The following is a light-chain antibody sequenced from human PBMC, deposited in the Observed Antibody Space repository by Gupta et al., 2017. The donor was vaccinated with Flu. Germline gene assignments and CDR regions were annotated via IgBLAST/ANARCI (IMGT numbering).Light chain of an antibody. CDR3: SSYTSSSTWV. CDR2: EVT. J-gene: IGLJ3*02. Sequence: TSSDVGGYNYVSWYQQHPGKAPKLMIYEVTNRPSGVSNRFSGSKSGSTASLTISGLQAEDEADYYCSSYTSSSTWVFGGGTRLTVL. CDR1: SSDVGGYNY. V-gene: IGLV2-14*01.